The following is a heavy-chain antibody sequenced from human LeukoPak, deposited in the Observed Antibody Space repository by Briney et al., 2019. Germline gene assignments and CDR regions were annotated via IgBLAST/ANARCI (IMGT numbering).Heavy chain of an antibody. CDR1: GFSFSSYW. CDR2: ISGSGGST. D-gene: IGHD6-13*01. V-gene: IGHV3-23*01. Sequence: GGSLRLSCAASGFSFSSYWMSWARQAPGKGLEWVSAISGSGGSTYYADSVKGRFTISRDNSKNTLYLQMNSLRAEDTAVYYCAKGMESSWYEYTDWGQGTLVTVSS. J-gene: IGHJ4*02. CDR3: AKGMESSWYEYTD.